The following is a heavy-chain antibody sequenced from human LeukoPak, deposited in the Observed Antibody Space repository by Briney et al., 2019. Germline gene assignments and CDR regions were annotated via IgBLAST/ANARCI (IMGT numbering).Heavy chain of an antibody. Sequence: SLKVSCKASGGTFSSYAISWVRQAPGQGLEWMGGIIPIFGTTNYAHTLKGRVTITADKSTSTAYLEMSSLRSEDTAVYYCAGSPGYSSSWYGEYYYDISGYYFPSDYFDYWGQGTLVTVSS. CDR2: IIPIFGTT. CDR1: GGTFSSYA. V-gene: IGHV1-69*06. D-gene: IGHD3-22*01. CDR3: AGSPGYSSSWYGEYYYDISGYYFPSDYFDY. J-gene: IGHJ4*02.